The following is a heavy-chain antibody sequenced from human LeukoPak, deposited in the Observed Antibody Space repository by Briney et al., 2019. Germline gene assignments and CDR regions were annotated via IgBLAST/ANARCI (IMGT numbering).Heavy chain of an antibody. CDR1: GGSMRSYS. Sequence: SETLSLTCTVSGGSMRSYSWSWIRQPPGKGLEWIGYLYYTGSTNYNPSFKSRVTIAVDTSKNQFSLKLSSVTAADTAVYYCARADRYSSGYYYVHWGQGILVTVSS. J-gene: IGHJ4*02. D-gene: IGHD3-22*01. CDR3: ARADRYSSGYYYVH. CDR2: LYYTGST. V-gene: IGHV4-59*01.